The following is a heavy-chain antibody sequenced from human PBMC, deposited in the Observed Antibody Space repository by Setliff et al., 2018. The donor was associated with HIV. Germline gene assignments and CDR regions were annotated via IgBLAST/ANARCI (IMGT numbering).Heavy chain of an antibody. V-gene: IGHV1-69*13. Sequence: SVMVSCKASGGIFSSYAISWVRQAPGQGLEWMGGIIPIFGTANYAQKFQGRVTITADESTSTAYLELSSLRSEDTAVYYCARRAYCGAHRSGNYYYYMDVWGKGTTVTVSS. J-gene: IGHJ6*03. CDR2: IIPIFGTA. CDR3: ARRAYCGAHRSGNYYYYMDV. CDR1: GGIFSSYA. D-gene: IGHD2-21*01.